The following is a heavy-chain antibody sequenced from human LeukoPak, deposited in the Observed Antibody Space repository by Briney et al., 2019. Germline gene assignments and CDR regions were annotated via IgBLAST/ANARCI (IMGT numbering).Heavy chain of an antibody. D-gene: IGHD5-12*01. CDR3: AKDFSGLGYYFDH. V-gene: IGHV3-7*01. CDR1: GFTFSSYW. J-gene: IGHJ4*02. CDR2: IKYDGNEE. Sequence: GGSLRLSCAASGFTFSSYWMSWMRQAPGKGLEWVANIKYDGNEEYYVDSVKGRFTISRDNSKNTLYLQMNSLRGEDTAVYYCAKDFSGLGYYFDHWGQGTLVAVSS.